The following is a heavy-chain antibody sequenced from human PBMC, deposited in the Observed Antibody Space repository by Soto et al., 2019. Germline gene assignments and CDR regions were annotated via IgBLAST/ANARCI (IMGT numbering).Heavy chain of an antibody. CDR1: GFTFTSSA. CDR2: IVVGSGNT. V-gene: IGHV1-58*01. Sequence: SVKVSCKASGFTFTSSAVQWVRQARGQRLEWIGWIVVGSGNTNYAQKFQERVTITRDMSTSTAYMELSSLGSEDTAVYYCAAMHIAVAGNRFDCWGQGTLVTVSS. CDR3: AAMHIAVAGNRFDC. D-gene: IGHD6-19*01. J-gene: IGHJ4*02.